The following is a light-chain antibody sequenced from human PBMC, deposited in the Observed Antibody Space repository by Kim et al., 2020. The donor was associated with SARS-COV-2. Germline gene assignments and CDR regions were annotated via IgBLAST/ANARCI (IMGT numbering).Light chain of an antibody. CDR1: QINDTF. CDR3: QHYIRFPYT. Sequence: SASVGDGVLITCRDSQINDTFVAWYQQKPGKAPNLLIYQAANLQIGVPSRFSGSGSGAEFTLTISSLQPDDFATYYCQHYIRFPYTFGQGTKLEI. J-gene: IGKJ2*01. V-gene: IGKV1-5*03. CDR2: QAA.